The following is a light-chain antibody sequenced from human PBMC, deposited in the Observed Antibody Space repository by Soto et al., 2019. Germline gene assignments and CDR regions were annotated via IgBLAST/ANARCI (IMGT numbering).Light chain of an antibody. V-gene: IGKV1-39*01. CDR2: DAS. Sequence: DIQMTQSPSSLSASVGDRVTITCRASQNIDSYLNWYQQRPGKAPKLLIHDASSLQSGVPSRFSGSGSGTDFALTSNSLQPEAFATIYCHQPYSTPWTFGQGTKVEIK. CDR1: QNIDSY. CDR3: HQPYSTPWT. J-gene: IGKJ1*01.